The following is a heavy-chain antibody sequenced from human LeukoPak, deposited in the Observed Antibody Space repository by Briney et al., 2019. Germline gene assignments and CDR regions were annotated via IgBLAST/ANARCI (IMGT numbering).Heavy chain of an antibody. V-gene: IGHV4-34*01. CDR3: ARGKGSYYYDSSGTPRFYFDY. Sequence: SETLSLTCAVYGGSFSGYYWSWIRQPPGKGLEWIGEINHSGSTNYNPSLKSRVTISVDTSKNQFSLKLSSVTAADTAVYYCARGKGSYYYDSSGTPRFYFDYWGQGTLVTVSS. CDR1: GGSFSGYY. J-gene: IGHJ4*02. D-gene: IGHD3-22*01. CDR2: INHSGST.